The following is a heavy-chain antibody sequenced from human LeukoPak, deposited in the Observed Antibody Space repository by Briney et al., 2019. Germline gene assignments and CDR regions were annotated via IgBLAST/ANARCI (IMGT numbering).Heavy chain of an antibody. J-gene: IGHJ3*01. CDR2: ITWNGGSA. CDR1: VFTFEDNG. Sequence: GGSLRLSCAASVFTFEDNGISWVRRIPGEGRGWVSSITWNGGSADYADSVKGRFTISRDSARNSLYLQMNSLRVEDTALYHCVRGMGTTRDAFDLWGQGTMVTVSS. V-gene: IGHV3-20*01. CDR3: VRGMGTTRDAFDL. D-gene: IGHD1-7*01.